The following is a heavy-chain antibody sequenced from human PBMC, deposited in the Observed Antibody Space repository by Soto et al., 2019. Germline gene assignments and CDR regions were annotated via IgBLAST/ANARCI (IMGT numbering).Heavy chain of an antibody. Sequence: PSETLSLTCTVSGGSISSYYWSWIRKHTGKGLEWIGYIYYSGSTNYNPSLKSRVTISVDTSKNQFSLKLSSVTAADTAVYYCARREYSGYDFGGWYFDYWGQGTLVTVSS. V-gene: IGHV4-59*01. CDR1: GGSISSYY. CDR3: ARREYSGYDFGGWYFDY. J-gene: IGHJ4*02. CDR2: IYYSGST. D-gene: IGHD5-12*01.